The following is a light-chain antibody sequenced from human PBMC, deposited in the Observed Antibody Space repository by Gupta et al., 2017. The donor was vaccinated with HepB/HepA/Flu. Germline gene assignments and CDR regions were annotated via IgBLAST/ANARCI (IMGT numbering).Light chain of an antibody. CDR3: CSYAGSSTWV. CDR1: SSDVVSYNL. Sequence: QSALTQPASVSGSPGQSITISCTGTSSDVVSYNLVSWYQQHPGKAPKLMIYEVSKRPSGVSNRFPGSKSGNTASLTISGLQAEDEADYYCCSYAGSSTWVFGGGTKLTVL. J-gene: IGLJ3*02. CDR2: EVS. V-gene: IGLV2-23*02.